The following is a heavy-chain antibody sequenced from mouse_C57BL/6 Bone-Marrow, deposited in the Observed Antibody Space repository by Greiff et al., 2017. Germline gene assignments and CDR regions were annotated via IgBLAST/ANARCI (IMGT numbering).Heavy chain of an antibody. V-gene: IGHV5-9*01. CDR1: GFTFSSYT. CDR3: RRQITTVLATKDIDV. D-gene: IGHD1-1*01. Sequence: DVLLVESGGGLVKPGGSLKLSCAASGFTFSSYTMSWVRQTPEKRLQWVASISGGGGNTYYPDSVKGRFTISRDNDKNILYLQMSSLWSEDTALYCCRRQITTVLATKDIDVWGTGTTVTVSS. J-gene: IGHJ1*03. CDR2: ISGGGGNT.